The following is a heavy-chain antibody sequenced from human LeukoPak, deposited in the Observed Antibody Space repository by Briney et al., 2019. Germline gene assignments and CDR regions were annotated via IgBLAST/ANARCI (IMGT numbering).Heavy chain of an antibody. Sequence: GESLKISCKGSGYSFTSYWIGWVRQMPGKGLEWMGIIYPGDSDTRYSPSFQGQVTISADKSISTAYLQWSSLKASDTAMYYCARLSYGDYVRHPFDYWGQGTLVTVSS. CDR2: IYPGDSDT. CDR3: ARLSYGDYVRHPFDY. J-gene: IGHJ4*02. V-gene: IGHV5-51*01. D-gene: IGHD4-17*01. CDR1: GYSFTSYW.